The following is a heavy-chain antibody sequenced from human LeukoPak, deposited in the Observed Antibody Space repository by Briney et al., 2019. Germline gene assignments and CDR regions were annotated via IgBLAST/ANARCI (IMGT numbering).Heavy chain of an antibody. D-gene: IGHD3-22*01. CDR3: AKGTYYYDSSGYIDY. Sequence: AGGSLRLSCAASGLTVSSNYMSWVRQAPGKGLEWVSGISWNSGSIGYADSVKGRFTISRDNAKNSLYLQMNSLRAEDTALYYCAKGTYYYDSSGYIDYWGQGTLVTVSS. CDR1: GLTVSSNY. J-gene: IGHJ4*02. V-gene: IGHV3-9*01. CDR2: ISWNSGSI.